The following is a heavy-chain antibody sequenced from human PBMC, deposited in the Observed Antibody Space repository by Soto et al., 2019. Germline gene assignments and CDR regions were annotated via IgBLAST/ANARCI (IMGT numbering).Heavy chain of an antibody. CDR3: ARPYGYGPFDY. D-gene: IGHD6-13*01. CDR1: GSILTNYC. CDR2: IYPGDSDN. Sequence: PEESLNISCAGSGSILTNYCIRWVRQMPLKGLEWSGIIYPGDSDNRYSSSFQGQVTISADKSLSTAYLQSSSLKASDTAMYYCARPYGYGPFDYWGQGTLVTAS. J-gene: IGHJ4*02. V-gene: IGHV5-51*01.